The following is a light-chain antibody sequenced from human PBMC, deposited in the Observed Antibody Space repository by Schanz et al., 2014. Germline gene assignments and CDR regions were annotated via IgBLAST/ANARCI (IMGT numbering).Light chain of an antibody. V-gene: IGLV2-8*01. CDR1: SSDVGGYNL. J-gene: IGLJ2*01. CDR3: TSYAGSNTFV. CDR2: EVD. Sequence: QSALTQPASVSGSPGQSITISCTGTSSDVGGYNLVSWYQQHPGEAPKLIIYEVDKRPSGVPDRFSGSKSGNTASLTVSGLQAEDEADYYCTSYAGSNTFVFGGGTKLTVL.